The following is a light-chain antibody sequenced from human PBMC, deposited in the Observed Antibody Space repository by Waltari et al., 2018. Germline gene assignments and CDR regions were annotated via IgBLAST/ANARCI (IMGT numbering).Light chain of an antibody. Sequence: QSVLTQPPSVSGAPGQKVTIPCTGSSSNIGADYDVHCYQLLPGPAPNHLIYVNHNPPSGVPDRFSVSKSGTSASLAITGLQAEDEADYYCQSYDSSLSGWVFGGGTKLTVL. CDR1: SSNIGADYD. CDR2: VNH. V-gene: IGLV1-40*01. CDR3: QSYDSSLSGWV. J-gene: IGLJ3*02.